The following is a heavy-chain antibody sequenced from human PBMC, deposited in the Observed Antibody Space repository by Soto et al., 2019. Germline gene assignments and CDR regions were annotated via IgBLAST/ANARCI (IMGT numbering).Heavy chain of an antibody. CDR2: INHSGST. V-gene: IGHV4-34*01. CDR3: ASPYRRDYEGYNWFDP. J-gene: IGHJ5*02. D-gene: IGHD4-17*01. CDR1: GGSFSGYY. Sequence: QVQLQQWGAGLLKPSETLSLTCAVYGGSFSGYYWSWIRQPPGKGLEWIGEINHSGSTNYNPSLKSRITISVDTSKNQFSLKLSFVTAADTAVYYCASPYRRDYEGYNWFDPWGQGTLVTVSS.